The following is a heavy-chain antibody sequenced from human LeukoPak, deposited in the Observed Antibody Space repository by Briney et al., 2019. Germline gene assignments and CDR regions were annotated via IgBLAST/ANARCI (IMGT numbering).Heavy chain of an antibody. CDR1: GFTFSSYA. CDR3: ARDLLEWYFDY. V-gene: IGHV3-23*01. D-gene: IGHD3-3*01. Sequence: QPGGSLRLSCAASGFTFSSYAMSWVRQAPGKGLEWVSTISNSGGSTYYADSVKGRFTISRDNSKNTLYLQMNSLRAEDTAVYYCARDLLEWYFDYWGQGTLVTVSS. J-gene: IGHJ4*02. CDR2: ISNSGGST.